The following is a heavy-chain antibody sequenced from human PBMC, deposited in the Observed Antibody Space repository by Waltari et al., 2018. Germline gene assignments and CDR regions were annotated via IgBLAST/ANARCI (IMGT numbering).Heavy chain of an antibody. J-gene: IGHJ4*02. CDR2: IYWDDVK. V-gene: IGHV2-5*02. CDR3: AHRLGGYTWNDGYLDY. Sequence: QITLKESGPSLVNPTQTLTLTCTFSGFSLTSRPVGVGWIRQPPGRTLEGLASIYWDDVKRYNPAVRRRLNINQDTSNNLVVLTMTNMDPVDTATYFCAHRLGGYTWNDGYLDYWGQGSLVTVSS. CDR1: GFSLTSRPVG. D-gene: IGHD1-1*01.